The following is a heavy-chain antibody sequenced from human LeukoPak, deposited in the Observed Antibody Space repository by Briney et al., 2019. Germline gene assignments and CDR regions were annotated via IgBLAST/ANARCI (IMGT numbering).Heavy chain of an antibody. CDR3: ARGGLDSAHFDY. J-gene: IGHJ4*02. CDR1: GFTFSTY. D-gene: IGHD5-18*01. Sequence: GGSLRLSCAASGFTFSTYMNWVRQAPGKGLEWVSTVSDSSGVHYSDSVKGRFTISRDNARNSLYLQMNSLRDEDTAVYYCARGGLDSAHFDYWGQGTLVTVSS. V-gene: IGHV3-48*02. CDR2: VSDSSGV.